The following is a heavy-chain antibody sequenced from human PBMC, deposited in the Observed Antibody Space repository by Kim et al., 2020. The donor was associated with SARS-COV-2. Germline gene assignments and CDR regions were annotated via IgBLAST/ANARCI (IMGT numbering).Heavy chain of an antibody. CDR3: ASGYVDIVATIFDY. Sequence: SETLSLTCTVSGGSISSSSYYWGWIRQPPGKGLEWIGSIYYSGSTYYNPSLKSRVTISVDTSKNQFSLKLSSVTAADTAVYYCASGYVDIVATIFDYWGQGTLVTVSS. V-gene: IGHV4-39*07. CDR2: IYYSGST. D-gene: IGHD5-12*01. J-gene: IGHJ4*02. CDR1: GGSISSSSYY.